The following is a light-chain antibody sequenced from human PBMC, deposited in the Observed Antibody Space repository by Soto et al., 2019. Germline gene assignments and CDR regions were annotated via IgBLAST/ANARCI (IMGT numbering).Light chain of an antibody. CDR3: QQYSNYPST. CDR1: QSISTW. CDR2: KAC. J-gene: IGKJ2*02. V-gene: IGKV1-5*03. Sequence: DIQMTQSPSTLSASVGDRITITCRASQSISTWLAWYQQKPGKAPKLLIYKACTLESGVPSRFSGSGSGTEFTLTISSLQPDDLATYYCQQYSNYPSTFGQGAKLEMK.